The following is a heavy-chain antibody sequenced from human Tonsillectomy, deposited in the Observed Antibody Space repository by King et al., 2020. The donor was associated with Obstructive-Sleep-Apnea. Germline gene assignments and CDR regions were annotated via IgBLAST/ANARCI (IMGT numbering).Heavy chain of an antibody. CDR2: FSWYSGGI. D-gene: IGHD3-9*01. Sequence: VQLVESGGGLVQPGRSLRLSCAASGFTFDDYAMNWVRQAPGKGLEWGSGFSWYSGGIGYADYVKGRVTIFRDNAQNSLYLQMNSLRAEDTALYYCAKDISYHYLFYDILTGYYKGGFDYWGQGTLVTVSS. J-gene: IGHJ4*02. CDR3: AKDISYHYLFYDILTGYYKGGFDY. V-gene: IGHV3-9*01. CDR1: GFTFDDYA.